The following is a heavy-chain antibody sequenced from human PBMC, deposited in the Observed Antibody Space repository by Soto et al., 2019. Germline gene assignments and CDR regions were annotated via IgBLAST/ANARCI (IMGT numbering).Heavy chain of an antibody. J-gene: IGHJ5*02. Sequence: WASVKVSCKASGYTFTDYFIHWVRQAPGQGFEWMGWINPKSRGTTYAQKFQGRVTMTRDTSNTTAYMELRGLRSYDTAVYYWARFTLKAGNWLDPWCQGTLLTVSS. V-gene: IGHV1-2*02. CDR1: GYTFTDYF. CDR3: ARFTLKAGNWLDP. CDR2: INPKSRGT.